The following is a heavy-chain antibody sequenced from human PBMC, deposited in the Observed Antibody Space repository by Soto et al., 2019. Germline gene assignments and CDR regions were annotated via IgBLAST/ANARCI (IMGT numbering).Heavy chain of an antibody. CDR1: GFTFTTYS. V-gene: IGHV3-21*01. CDR2: ISSSGTYI. J-gene: IGHJ3*02. CDR3: ARDRARTTNAFDI. D-gene: IGHD3-10*01. Sequence: EVQLVESGGGLVKPGGSLRLSCAASGFTFTTYSLTWVRQAPGKGLEWVSSISSSGTYIFYADSVKGRFTISRDNAKNSLYLQMNSLRADDTAVYFCARDRARTTNAFDIWGQGTMVTVSS.